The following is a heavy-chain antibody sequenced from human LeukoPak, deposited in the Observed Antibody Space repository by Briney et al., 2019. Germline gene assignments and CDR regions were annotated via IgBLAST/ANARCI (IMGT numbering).Heavy chain of an antibody. J-gene: IGHJ4*02. D-gene: IGHD6-6*01. CDR1: GYTFTSYA. V-gene: IGHV1-2*02. CDR3: ARDFEPFIAARTTPDY. CDR2: INPNSGGT. Sequence: GASVKVSCKASGYTFTSYAMNWVRQAPGQGLEWMGWINPNSGGTNYAQKFEGRVTMTRDTSISTAYMELSRLRSDDTAVYYCARDFEPFIAARTTPDYWGQGTLVAVSS.